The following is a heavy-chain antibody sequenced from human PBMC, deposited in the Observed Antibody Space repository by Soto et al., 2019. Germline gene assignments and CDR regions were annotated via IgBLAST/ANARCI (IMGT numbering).Heavy chain of an antibody. D-gene: IGHD7-27*01. CDR1: GFNFSSYA. CDR2: ISSNGGST. Sequence: GGSLRLSCSASGFNFSSYAMHWVRQAPGKGLEYVSAISSNGGSTYYADSVKGRFTISRDNSKNTLYLQMSSLRAEDTAVYYCVKVLGEGLTGVSGVAFDIWGQGTMVTVSS. J-gene: IGHJ3*02. V-gene: IGHV3-64D*09. CDR3: VKVLGEGLTGVSGVAFDI.